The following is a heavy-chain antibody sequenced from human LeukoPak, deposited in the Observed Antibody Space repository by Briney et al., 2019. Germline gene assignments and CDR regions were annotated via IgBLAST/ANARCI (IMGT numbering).Heavy chain of an antibody. J-gene: IGHJ6*02. V-gene: IGHV4-59*01. Sequence: SETLSLTCAVSGGSISGYYWSWIRQPPGKGLEWIGYIYDSGSTNYNPSLKSRVTISVDTSKNQFSLRLNSVTAADTAVYYCARVGGTNFYYYGLDVWGQGTTVTVSS. CDR2: IYDSGST. CDR3: ARVGGTNFYYYGLDV. CDR1: GGSISGYY. D-gene: IGHD3-3*01.